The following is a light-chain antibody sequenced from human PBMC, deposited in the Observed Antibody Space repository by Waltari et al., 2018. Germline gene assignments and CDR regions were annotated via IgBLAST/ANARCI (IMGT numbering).Light chain of an antibody. V-gene: IGKV1-33*01. Sequence: DIQMTQSPSSLSASVGDRVTITCQASEVINNYLNWYQKYPGKTPKLLIYDATILETWVPSMFSGSASGTDFSLTISGVQSEDSATYYCQQYDSIPSITFGQGTRLEI. CDR1: EVINNY. J-gene: IGKJ5*01. CDR2: DAT. CDR3: QQYDSIPSIT.